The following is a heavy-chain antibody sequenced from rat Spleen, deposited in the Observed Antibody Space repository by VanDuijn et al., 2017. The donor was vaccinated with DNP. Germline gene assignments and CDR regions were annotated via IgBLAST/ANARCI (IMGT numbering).Heavy chain of an antibody. V-gene: IGHV5-31*01. Sequence: EVQLVESGGGPVQPGRSLKLSCVASGFIFSNYWMTWIRQAPGKGLEWVASITNTGDSTYYSDSVKGRFSLSRDNAKSTLYLQLNSLRSEDTATYYCTTEGFNTPFAYWGQGTLVTVSS. CDR1: GFIFSNYW. CDR2: ITNTGDST. CDR3: TTEGFNTPFAY. D-gene: IGHD4-1*01. J-gene: IGHJ3*01.